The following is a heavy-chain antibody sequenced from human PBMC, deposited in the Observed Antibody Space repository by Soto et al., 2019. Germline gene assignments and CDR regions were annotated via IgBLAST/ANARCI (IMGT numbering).Heavy chain of an antibody. CDR2: INHSGST. J-gene: IGHJ4*02. CDR1: GGSFSGYY. D-gene: IGHD6-6*01. Sequence: PSETLSLTCAVYGGSFSGYYWSWIRQPPGKGLEWIGEINHSGSTNYNPSLKSRVTISVDTSKNQFSLKLSSVTAADTAVYYCATREAAREFDYWGQGTLVTVSS. V-gene: IGHV4-34*01. CDR3: ATREAAREFDY.